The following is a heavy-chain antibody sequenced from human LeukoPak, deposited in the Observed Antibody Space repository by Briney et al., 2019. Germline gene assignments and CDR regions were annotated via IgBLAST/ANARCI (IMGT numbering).Heavy chain of an antibody. CDR1: GFTVSNNY. V-gene: IGHV3-66*01. CDR3: ARGDYYDSSGYQYYFDY. CDR2: IYSGGST. J-gene: IGHJ4*02. Sequence: GGSLRLSCAASGFTVSNNYMTWVRQAPGKGLEWVSLIYSGGSTYYADSVKGRFTISRDNAKNSLYLQMNSLRAEDTAVYYCARGDYYDSSGYQYYFDYWGQGTLVTVSS. D-gene: IGHD3-22*01.